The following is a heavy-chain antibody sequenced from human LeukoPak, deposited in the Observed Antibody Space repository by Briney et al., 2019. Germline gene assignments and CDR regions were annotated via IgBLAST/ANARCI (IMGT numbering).Heavy chain of an antibody. CDR1: GFTFSNFG. V-gene: IGHV3-23*01. CDR3: AKLLSGPDN. CDR2: ITSSGGST. Sequence: GGSLRLSCAASGFTFSNFGMSWVRQSPGKGLEWVSGITSSGGSTYYAVSVKGRFTVSRDNSKSTLYLQMNSLRAEDTAIYDCAKLLSGPDNWGQGTLVTVSS. D-gene: IGHD3-3*01. J-gene: IGHJ4*02.